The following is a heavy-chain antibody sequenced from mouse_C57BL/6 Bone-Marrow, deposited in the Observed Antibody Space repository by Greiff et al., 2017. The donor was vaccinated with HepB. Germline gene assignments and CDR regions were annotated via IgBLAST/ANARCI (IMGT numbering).Heavy chain of an antibody. CDR1: GYSITSGYY. Sequence: VQLKESGPGLVKPSQSLSLTCSVTGYSITSGYYWNWIRQFPGNKLEWMGYISYDGSNNYNPSLKNRISITRDTSKNQFFLKLNSVTTEDTATYYCARRVSERDWYFDVWGTGTTVTVSS. CDR3: ARRVSERDWYFDV. V-gene: IGHV3-6*01. J-gene: IGHJ1*03. CDR2: ISYDGSN.